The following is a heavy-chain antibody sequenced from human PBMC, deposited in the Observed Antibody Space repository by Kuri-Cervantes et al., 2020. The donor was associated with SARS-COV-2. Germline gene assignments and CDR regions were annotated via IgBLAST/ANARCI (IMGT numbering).Heavy chain of an antibody. CDR1: GYSFTTYW. D-gene: IGHD6-13*01. CDR3: ARRLAAAGTIDY. V-gene: IGHV5-51*01. J-gene: IGHJ4*02. Sequence: GESLKISCKGSGYSFTTYWIGWVRQMPGKGLEWMGIIYPDDSDSRYSPSFQGQVTMSADKSISTAYLQWSSLKASDTAMYYCARRLAAAGTIDYWGQGTLVTVSS. CDR2: IYPDDSDS.